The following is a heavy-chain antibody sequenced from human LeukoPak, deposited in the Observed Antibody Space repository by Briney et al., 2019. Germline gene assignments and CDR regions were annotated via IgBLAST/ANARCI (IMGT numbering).Heavy chain of an antibody. CDR1: GGSISSYY. V-gene: IGHV4-59*01. Sequence: SETLSLTCTVSGGSISSYYWSWIRQPPGKGLEWIGYIYYSGSTSYNPSLKSRVTISVDTSKNQFSLKLSSVTAADTAVYYCARGHCSSTSCLFDYWGQGTLVTVSS. D-gene: IGHD2-2*01. CDR3: ARGHCSSTSCLFDY. CDR2: IYYSGST. J-gene: IGHJ4*02.